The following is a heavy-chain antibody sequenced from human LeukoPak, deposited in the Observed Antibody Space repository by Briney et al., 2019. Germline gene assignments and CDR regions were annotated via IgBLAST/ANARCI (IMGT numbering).Heavy chain of an antibody. D-gene: IGHD3-9*01. CDR1: GFSFTDYP. V-gene: IGHV3-48*02. Sequence: GGSLKLSCATSGFSFTDYPMNWVRQAPGKGLEWISNIRTTAEGAKYAYCADSVKGRVTISRDDGKNTLYLHMNSLRDDDTAVYYCATDQRYAFDYWGQGILVTVSS. CDR3: ATDQRYAFDY. CDR2: IRTTAEGAKYA. J-gene: IGHJ4*02.